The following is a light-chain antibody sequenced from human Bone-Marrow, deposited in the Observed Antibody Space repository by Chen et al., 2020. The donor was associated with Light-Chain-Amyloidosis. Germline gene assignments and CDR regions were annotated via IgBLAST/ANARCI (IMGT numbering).Light chain of an antibody. CDR3: AALDDSVNGYV. J-gene: IGLJ1*01. CDR1: TSNVGRNS. V-gene: IGLV1-44*01. CDR2: SKN. Sequence: QSVLTQSPSASGPPGQRVPMSCSGSTSNVGRNSVNWYQQVPGTAPNLLIASKNQRPSGVPARFSGSKSGTSASLAISGLQSEDEAVYYCAALDDSVNGYVFGAGTKVTVL.